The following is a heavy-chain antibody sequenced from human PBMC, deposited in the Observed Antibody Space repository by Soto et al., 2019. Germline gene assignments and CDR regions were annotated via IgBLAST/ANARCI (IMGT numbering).Heavy chain of an antibody. CDR1: GGSISSYR. D-gene: IGHD4-17*01. J-gene: IGHJ5*02. Sequence: QVQLQESGPGLVRPSETLSLTCTVSGGSISSYRWSWIRQPAGKGLACIGRLNTYGNTPYNPSLRSRDTVSVDTPRNQFFLPLRSVTVADTASFHRRRESEETRDYGASWGQGTRVSVSS. V-gene: IGHV4-4*07. CDR3: RRESEETRDYGAS. CDR2: LNTYGNT.